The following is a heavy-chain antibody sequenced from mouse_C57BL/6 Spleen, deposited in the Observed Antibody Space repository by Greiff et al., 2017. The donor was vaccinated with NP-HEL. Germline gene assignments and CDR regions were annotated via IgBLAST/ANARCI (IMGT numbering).Heavy chain of an antibody. CDR3: ARWDYDWFAY. J-gene: IGHJ3*01. CDR2: IYPGSGNT. D-gene: IGHD2-4*01. CDR1: GYTFTDYY. V-gene: IGHV1-76*01. Sequence: QVQLQQSGAELVRPGASVKLSCKASGYTFTDYYINWVKQRPGQGLEWIARIYPGSGNTYYNEKFKGKATLTAEKSSSTAYMQLSSLTSEDSAVYFCARWDYDWFAYWGQGTLVTVSA.